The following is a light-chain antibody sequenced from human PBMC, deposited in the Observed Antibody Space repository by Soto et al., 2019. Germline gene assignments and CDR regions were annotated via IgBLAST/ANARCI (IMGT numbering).Light chain of an antibody. J-gene: IGLJ1*01. CDR1: SSDVGGYNY. CDR2: DVS. V-gene: IGLV2-11*01. CDR3: CPYAGSYTPYV. Sequence: TSSDVGGYNYVSRYQQHPGKAPKLMIYDVSKRPSGVPDRFSGSKSGNTASLTISGLQAEDEADYYCCPYAGSYTPYVFGPVTKVTVL.